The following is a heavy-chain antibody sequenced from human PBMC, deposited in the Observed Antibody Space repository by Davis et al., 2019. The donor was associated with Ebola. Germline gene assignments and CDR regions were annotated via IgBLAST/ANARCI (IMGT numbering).Heavy chain of an antibody. CDR1: GGSVSSSSSY. Sequence: MPSETLSLTCTVSGGSVSSSSSYWGWIRQPPGKGLEWIGSIYHTGSTYYNPSLKSRVTISIDTSKNQFSLKLSSVTATDTAVYYCARRWLQSSGEFDYWGQGTLVTVSS. CDR3: ARRWLQSSGEFDY. D-gene: IGHD5-24*01. J-gene: IGHJ4*02. V-gene: IGHV4-39*01. CDR2: IYHTGST.